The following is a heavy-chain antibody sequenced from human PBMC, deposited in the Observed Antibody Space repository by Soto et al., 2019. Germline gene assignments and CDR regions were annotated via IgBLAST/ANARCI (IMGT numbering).Heavy chain of an antibody. V-gene: IGHV3-7*01. J-gene: IGHJ4*02. D-gene: IGHD6-13*01. CDR3: ARGRSDTSGYWRD. Sequence: EVQLVESGGGLVQPGESLRLSCAVSGFTFSRNWMTWVRQTPGKGPEWVANINHDGTEQNYVDSVKGRFSISRDNGRNSLYLQMDRLRAEVTAVYYCARGRSDTSGYWRDWGQGTLVTVSA. CDR2: INHDGTEQ. CDR1: GFTFSRNW.